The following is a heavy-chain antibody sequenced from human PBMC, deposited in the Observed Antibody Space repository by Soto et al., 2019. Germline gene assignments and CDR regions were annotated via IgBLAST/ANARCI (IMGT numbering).Heavy chain of an antibody. Sequence: GSLRLSCVASGXTISNAWMNWVRQAPGKGLEWVGRIRPNADGGKTDFAAPVKGRFTISRDDSKNTLYLQMNSVETEDTAVYYCSKGAKQGIWGPGTLVTVSS. V-gene: IGHV3-15*05. CDR3: SKGAKQGI. J-gene: IGHJ4*02. CDR2: IRPNADGGKT. CDR1: GXTISNAW.